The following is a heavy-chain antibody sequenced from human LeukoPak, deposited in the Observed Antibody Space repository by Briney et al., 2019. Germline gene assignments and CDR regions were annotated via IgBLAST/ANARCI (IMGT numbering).Heavy chain of an antibody. Sequence: GGSLRLSCAASGFTFSSYSMNWVRQAPGKGLEWVSSISTSSSYIYYADSVRGRFTISRDNAKNSLYLQMNSLRAEDTAVYYCARGPTNLVTAASGWFDPWGQGTLVTVSS. J-gene: IGHJ5*02. CDR3: ARGPTNLVTAASGWFDP. V-gene: IGHV3-21*01. CDR2: ISTSSSYI. CDR1: GFTFSSYS. D-gene: IGHD2-15*01.